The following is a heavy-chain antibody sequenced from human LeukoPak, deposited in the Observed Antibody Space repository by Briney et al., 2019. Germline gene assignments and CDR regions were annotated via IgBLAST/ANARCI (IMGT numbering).Heavy chain of an antibody. Sequence: GASVKVSCKASGGTFSSYAISWVRQAPGQGLEWMGRIIPIFGTANYAQKFQGRVTITTDESTSTAYMELSSLRSEDTAVYYCASRSPGGPNYFDYWGQGTLVTVPS. CDR3: ASRSPGGPNYFDY. CDR2: IIPIFGTA. D-gene: IGHD4-23*01. V-gene: IGHV1-69*05. J-gene: IGHJ4*02. CDR1: GGTFSSYA.